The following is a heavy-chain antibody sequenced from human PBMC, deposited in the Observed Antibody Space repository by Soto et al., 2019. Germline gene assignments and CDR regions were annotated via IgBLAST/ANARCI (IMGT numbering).Heavy chain of an antibody. CDR1: GFTISSNY. CDR2: IYSGGST. CDR3: AREGSSSWYRLPFDY. Sequence: PGGSLRLSCAASGFTISSNYMSWVRQAPGKGLEWVSVIYSGGSTYYADSVKGRFTISRDNSKNTLYLQMNSLRAEDTAVYYCAREGSSSWYRLPFDYWGQGTLVTVSS. J-gene: IGHJ4*02. D-gene: IGHD6-13*01. V-gene: IGHV3-66*01.